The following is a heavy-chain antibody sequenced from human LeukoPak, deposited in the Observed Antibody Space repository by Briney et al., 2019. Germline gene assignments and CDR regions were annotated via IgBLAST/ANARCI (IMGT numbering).Heavy chain of an antibody. J-gene: IGHJ4*02. CDR3: AREDSDSYGSGSYYNDDC. Sequence: GGSLRLSCAASGFTFSSYAMSWVRQAPGKGLKWVSAISGSGGSTFYADSVKGRFTISRDNSRNTLYLQMNSLRVDGTAVYYCAREDSDSYGSGSYYNDDCWGQGTLVTVSS. CDR2: ISGSGGST. CDR1: GFTFSSYA. D-gene: IGHD3-10*01. V-gene: IGHV3-23*01.